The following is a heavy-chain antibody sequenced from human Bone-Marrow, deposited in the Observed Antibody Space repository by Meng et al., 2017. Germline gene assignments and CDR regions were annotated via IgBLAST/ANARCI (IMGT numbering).Heavy chain of an antibody. Sequence: QVQLQGSGPGLVKPSGTLSLTCAVSGGSISSPNWWSWVRQPSGRGLEWIGEIYHSGSTTYNPSLLSRVTISVDKSKNQFSLKLSSVTAADTAIYYCARVIYRPSGHNYFDPWGQGTLVTVSS. CDR2: IYHSGST. D-gene: IGHD1-26*01. CDR1: GGSISSPNW. CDR3: ARVIYRPSGHNYFDP. J-gene: IGHJ5*02. V-gene: IGHV4-4*02.